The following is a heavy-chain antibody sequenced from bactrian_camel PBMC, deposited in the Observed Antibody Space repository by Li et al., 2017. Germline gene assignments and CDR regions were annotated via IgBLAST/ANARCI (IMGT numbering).Heavy chain of an antibody. J-gene: IGHJ4*01. V-gene: IGHV3S40*01. CDR2: IESNSGRT. CDR1: GFSFSTYG. D-gene: IGHD5*01. Sequence: DVQLVESGGGLVQPGGSLRLSCATSGFSFSTYGMSWVRQTPGKGLEWVSFIESNSGRTVYADSVKGRFTISRDNAKNTLYLQMNSLKTEDTAVYYCAAEGSPLWSWVYHYWGQGTQVTVS. CDR3: AAEGSPLWSWVYHY.